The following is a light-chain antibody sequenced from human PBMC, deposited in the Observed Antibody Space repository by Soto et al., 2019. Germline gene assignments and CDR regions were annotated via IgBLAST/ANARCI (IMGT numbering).Light chain of an antibody. V-gene: IGKV3D-20*02. CDR3: QQYNNWQWT. CDR2: DAS. CDR1: LPVTNNY. Sequence: EIVLTHSPGTLSLSPGERATLSCRASLPVTNNYLAWYQQMAGQAPRLIIYDASSRATGIPDRFSASGSGTDFTLTISSLQYEDFEVYYCQQYNNWQWTLRQGTKV. J-gene: IGKJ1*01.